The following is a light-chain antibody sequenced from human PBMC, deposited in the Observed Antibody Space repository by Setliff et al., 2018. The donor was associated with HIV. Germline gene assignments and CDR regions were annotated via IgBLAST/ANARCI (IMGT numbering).Light chain of an antibody. CDR1: SIDIGNYNY. CDR3: SSYAITNTLP. V-gene: IGLV2-8*01. J-gene: IGLJ1*01. Sequence: QSVLTQPPSASGSPGQSVTISCTGASIDIGNYNYVSWYQHHPGKAPKLIIYQVTKRPSGVPDRFSGSKSANTASLTISGLQTEDEADYYCSSYAITNTLPFGTGTKVTVL. CDR2: QVT.